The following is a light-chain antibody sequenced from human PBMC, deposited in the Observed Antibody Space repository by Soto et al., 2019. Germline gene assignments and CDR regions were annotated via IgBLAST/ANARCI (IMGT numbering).Light chain of an antibody. J-gene: IGKJ4*01. Sequence: DIQMTQSPSSLSASVGDRVTITCRASQSITIYLNWYQQKPGKAPKLLIFATSSLQSGVPSRFSCSGSGTGFTLTISSLHPADLATYYGQQSLTTPLTLGGGTKVESK. CDR3: QQSLTTPLT. CDR1: QSITIY. V-gene: IGKV1-39*01. CDR2: ATS.